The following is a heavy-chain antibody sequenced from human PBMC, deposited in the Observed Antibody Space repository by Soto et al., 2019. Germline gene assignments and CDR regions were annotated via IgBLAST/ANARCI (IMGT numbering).Heavy chain of an antibody. D-gene: IGHD6-6*01. CDR3: AKAENSRHYYYGMDV. V-gene: IGHV3-23*01. J-gene: IGHJ6*02. CDR1: GFTFSSYA. Sequence: PGGSLRLSCAASGFTFSSYAMSLVRQAPGKGLEWVSAISGSGGSTYYADSVKGRFTISRDNSKNTLYLQMNSLRAEDTAVYYCAKAENSRHYYYGMDVWGQGTTVTVSS. CDR2: ISGSGGST.